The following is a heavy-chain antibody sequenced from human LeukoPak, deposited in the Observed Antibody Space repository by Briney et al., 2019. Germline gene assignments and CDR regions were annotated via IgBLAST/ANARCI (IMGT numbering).Heavy chain of an antibody. CDR3: ARAEQGWPEVGQEGNWFDP. CDR2: IYTSGST. D-gene: IGHD1-14*01. CDR1: GGSISSGSYY. Sequence: PSETLSLTCTVSGGSISSGSYYWSWIRQPAGKRLEWIGRIYTSGSTNYNPSLKSRVTISVDTSKNQFSLKLSSVTAADTAVYYCARAEQGWPEVGQEGNWFDPWGQGTLVTVSS. J-gene: IGHJ5*02. V-gene: IGHV4-61*02.